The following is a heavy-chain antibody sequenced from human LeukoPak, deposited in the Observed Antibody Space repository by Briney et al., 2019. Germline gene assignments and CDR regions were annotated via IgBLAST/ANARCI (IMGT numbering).Heavy chain of an antibody. CDR2: TSGSGGST. CDR3: AKEPMIVVVTPHFDY. Sequence: GGSLRLSCAASGFTFRSYAMSWVRQAPGKGLEWVSATSGSGGSTYYADSVKGRFTISRDNSKNTLYLQMNSLRAEDTAIYYCAKEPMIVVVTPHFDYWGQGTLVTVSS. J-gene: IGHJ4*02. V-gene: IGHV3-23*01. CDR1: GFTFRSYA. D-gene: IGHD3-22*01.